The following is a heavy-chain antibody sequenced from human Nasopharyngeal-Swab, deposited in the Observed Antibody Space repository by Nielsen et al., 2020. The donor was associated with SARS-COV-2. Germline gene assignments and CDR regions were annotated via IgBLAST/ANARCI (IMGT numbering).Heavy chain of an antibody. CDR1: GFIVSSNY. D-gene: IGHD3-3*01. CDR3: TRESSDFWSGYYPDFDY. J-gene: IGHJ4*02. Sequence: GESLKISCAASGFIVSSNYMNWVRQAPGKGLEWVGFIRSKAYGGTTEYAASVKGRFTISRDDSKSIAYLQMNSLKTEDTAVYYCTRESSDFWSGYYPDFDYWGQGTLVTVSS. CDR2: IRSKAYGGTT. V-gene: IGHV3-49*04.